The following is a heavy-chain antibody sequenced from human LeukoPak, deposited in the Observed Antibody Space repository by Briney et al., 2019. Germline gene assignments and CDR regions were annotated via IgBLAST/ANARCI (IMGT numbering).Heavy chain of an antibody. D-gene: IGHD2-15*01. CDR1: GGTFSSYA. J-gene: IGHJ3*02. Sequence: GASVKVSCKASGGTFSSYAISWVRQAPGQGLEWMGGIIPIFGTANYAQKSQGRVTITADKSTSTAYMELSSLRSEDTAVYYCARVLFGRVVNAFDIWGQGTMVTVSS. CDR3: ARVLFGRVVNAFDI. V-gene: IGHV1-69*06. CDR2: IIPIFGTA.